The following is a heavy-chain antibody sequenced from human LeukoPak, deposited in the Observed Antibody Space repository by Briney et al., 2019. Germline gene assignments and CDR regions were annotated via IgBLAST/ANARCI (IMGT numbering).Heavy chain of an antibody. CDR3: ARSTVTGLNGQNGGINMIVVGGLCWFDP. V-gene: IGHV4-39*07. CDR2: IYYSGST. J-gene: IGHJ5*02. CDR1: GGSISSSSYY. D-gene: IGHD3-22*01. Sequence: SETLSLTCTVSGGSISSSSYYWGWIRQPPGKGLEWIGSIYYSGSTYYNPSLKSRVTISVDTSKNQFSLKLSSVTAADTAVYYCARSTVTGLNGQNGGINMIVVGGLCWFDPWGQGTLVTVSS.